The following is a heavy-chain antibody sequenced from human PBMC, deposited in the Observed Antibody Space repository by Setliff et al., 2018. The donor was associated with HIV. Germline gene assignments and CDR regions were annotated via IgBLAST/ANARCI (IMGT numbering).Heavy chain of an antibody. CDR3: ATLRIDYFDY. CDR1: GFTFSKYA. V-gene: IGHV3-23*01. CDR2: ISGSGGDT. J-gene: IGHJ4*02. Sequence: RLSCAGSGFTFSKYAMGWVRQAPGKGLEWVSSISGSGGDTYYTDSVKGRFTISRDNSGNTLFLQMDSLRAEDTAIYYCATLRIDYFDYWGQGALVTVSS. D-gene: IGHD3-3*01.